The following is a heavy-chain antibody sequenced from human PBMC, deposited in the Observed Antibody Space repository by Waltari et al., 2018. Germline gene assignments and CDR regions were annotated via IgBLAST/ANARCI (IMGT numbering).Heavy chain of an antibody. Sequence: QVQLVQSGAEVKKPGASVKVSCKASGYTFTSYDINWVRQATGQGLEWMGRRNPNSGNTGYAQKFQGRFTMTRNTSISTAYMELSSLRSEDTAVYYCARATGIAAAATDYWGQGTLVTVSS. D-gene: IGHD6-13*01. CDR2: RNPNSGNT. V-gene: IGHV1-8*01. J-gene: IGHJ4*02. CDR3: ARATGIAAAATDY. CDR1: GYTFTSYD.